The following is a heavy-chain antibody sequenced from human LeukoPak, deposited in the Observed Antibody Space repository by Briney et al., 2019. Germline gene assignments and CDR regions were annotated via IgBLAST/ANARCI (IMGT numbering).Heavy chain of an antibody. J-gene: IGHJ4*02. CDR1: GGSFSGYY. D-gene: IGHD4-17*01. CDR2: INHSGST. CDR3: ARVPYGDSPHAFIFDY. Sequence: SETLSLTCAVYGGSFSGYYWSWIRQPPGKGLEWIGEINHSGSTNYNPSLKSRVTISVDTSKNQFSLKLSSVTAADTAVYYCARVPYGDSPHAFIFDYWGQGTLVTVSS. V-gene: IGHV4-34*01.